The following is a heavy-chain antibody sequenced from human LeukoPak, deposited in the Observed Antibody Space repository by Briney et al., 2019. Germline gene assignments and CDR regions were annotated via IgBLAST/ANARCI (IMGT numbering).Heavy chain of an antibody. Sequence: GGSLRLSCAASGFTFSSYGMHWVRQAPGKGLEWVAVIWYDGSNKYYADSVKGRFTISRDDSKNTLYLQMNSLRAEDTAVYYCAKDRKHYYYGMDVWGQGTTVTVSS. J-gene: IGHJ6*02. CDR2: IWYDGSNK. CDR3: AKDRKHYYYGMDV. CDR1: GFTFSSYG. V-gene: IGHV3-33*06. D-gene: IGHD1-14*01.